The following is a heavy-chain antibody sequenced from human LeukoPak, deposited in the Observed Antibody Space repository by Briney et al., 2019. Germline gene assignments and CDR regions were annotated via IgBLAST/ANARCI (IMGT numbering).Heavy chain of an antibody. V-gene: IGHV4-59*01. CDR1: GGSISNYY. D-gene: IGHD3-22*01. J-gene: IGHJ3*02. Sequence: SETLSLTCTVSGGSISNYYWNWIRQSPGKGLEWIGNIYYSGRTNYNPSLKSRVTISVDTSKNQFSLNPSSVTAADTAVYYCARAGYYDTSGLGRAFEIWGQGTMVTVSS. CDR2: IYYSGRT. CDR3: ARAGYYDTSGLGRAFEI.